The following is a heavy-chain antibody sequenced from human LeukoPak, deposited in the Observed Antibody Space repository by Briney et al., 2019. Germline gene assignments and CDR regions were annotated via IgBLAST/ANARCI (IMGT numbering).Heavy chain of an antibody. CDR2: ISAYNGNT. V-gene: IGHV1-18*01. J-gene: IGHJ4*02. CDR1: GYTFTGYG. Sequence: ASVKVSCKASGYTFTGYGISWVRQAPGQGLEWMGWISAYNGNTNYAQKLQGRVTMTTDTSTSTAYMGLRSLRSDDTAVYYCARARYYYDSSGYYYLYADYWGQGTLVTVSS. D-gene: IGHD3-22*01. CDR3: ARARYYYDSSGYYYLYADY.